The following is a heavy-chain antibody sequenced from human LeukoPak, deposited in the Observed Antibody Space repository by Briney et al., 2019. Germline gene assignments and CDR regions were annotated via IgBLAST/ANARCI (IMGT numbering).Heavy chain of an antibody. J-gene: IGHJ5*02. CDR1: GGSISSSSYY. CDR3: ARVGGYQSFDP. CDR2: IYYSGST. Sequence: PSETLSLTCTVSGGSISSSSYYWGWIRQPPGKGLEWIGSIYYSGSTYYNPSLKSRVTISVDRSKNQFPLKLSSVTAADTAVYYCARVGGYQSFDPWGQGTLVTVSS. D-gene: IGHD5-18*01. V-gene: IGHV4-39*06.